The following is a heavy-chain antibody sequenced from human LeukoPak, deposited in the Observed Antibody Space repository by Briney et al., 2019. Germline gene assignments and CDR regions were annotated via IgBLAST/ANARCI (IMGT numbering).Heavy chain of an antibody. CDR3: ARGSIFGVYYMDV. CDR1: GYTFTGYF. V-gene: IGHV1-2*02. D-gene: IGHD3-3*02. CDR2: INPNSGGT. Sequence: ASVKVSCKASGYTFTGYFMHWVRQAPGQGLEWMGWINPNSGGTNYAQKFQGRVTMTRDTSISTAYMELSRLRSDDTAVYYCARGSIFGVYYMDVWGKGTTVTVSS. J-gene: IGHJ6*03.